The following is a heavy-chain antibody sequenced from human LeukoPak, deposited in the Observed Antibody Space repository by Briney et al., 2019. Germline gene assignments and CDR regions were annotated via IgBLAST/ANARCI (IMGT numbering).Heavy chain of an antibody. CDR1: GGSISSGGYY. CDR2: IYYSGST. Sequence: SETLSLTCTVSGGSISSGGYYWSWIRQHPGKGLEWIGYIYYSGSTYYNPSLKSRVTISVDTSKNQFSLKLSSVTAADTAVYYCARAGDDYGDYVYGMDVWGQGTTVTVSS. D-gene: IGHD4-17*01. V-gene: IGHV4-30-4*08. J-gene: IGHJ6*02. CDR3: ARAGDDYGDYVYGMDV.